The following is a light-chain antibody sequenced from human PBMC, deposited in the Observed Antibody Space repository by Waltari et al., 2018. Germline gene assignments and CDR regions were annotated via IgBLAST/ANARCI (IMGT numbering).Light chain of an antibody. V-gene: IGKV1-39*01. CDR3: QQSNIMGT. CDR1: QSISSY. Sequence: DIQMTQSPSSLSASVGDTVPIVCRASQSISSYLNWYQQKPGKPPTLLIFSASSLQSGVPSRFSGSGSGTEFTLTITSLQPEDFATYFCQQSNIMGTFGPGTTVDIK. CDR2: SAS. J-gene: IGKJ3*01.